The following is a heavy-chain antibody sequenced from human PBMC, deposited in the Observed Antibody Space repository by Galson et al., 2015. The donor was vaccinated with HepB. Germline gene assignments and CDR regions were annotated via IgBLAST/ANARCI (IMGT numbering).Heavy chain of an antibody. D-gene: IGHD2-15*01. Sequence: SLRLSCAASGFIFSDYSMDWVRQAPGKGLEWISYITSSSTTIYYADSVKGRFTISRDNAKNSLYLQMNSLRGEDTAVYYCARGQRGAAFFDHWVQGTLVTVSS. J-gene: IGHJ4*02. CDR1: GFIFSDYS. CDR3: ARGQRGAAFFDH. CDR2: ITSSSTTI. V-gene: IGHV3-48*04.